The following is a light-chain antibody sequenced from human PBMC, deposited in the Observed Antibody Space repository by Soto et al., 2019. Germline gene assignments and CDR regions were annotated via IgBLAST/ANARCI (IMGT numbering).Light chain of an antibody. V-gene: IGLV2-14*01. CDR2: DVT. J-gene: IGLJ1*01. Sequence: QSALTQPASVSGSPGQSITISCTGTSSEVGGYYSVSWYQQHPGKAPKLMIYDVTNRPSGVSNRFSGSKSGNTASLTISGLQAEDEADYYCSSYTSSSTDVFGTGTKLTVL. CDR3: SSYTSSSTDV. CDR1: SSEVGGYYS.